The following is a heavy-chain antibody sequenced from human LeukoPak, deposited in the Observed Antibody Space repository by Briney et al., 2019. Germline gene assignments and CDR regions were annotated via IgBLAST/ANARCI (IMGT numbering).Heavy chain of an antibody. CDR2: ISSSSSYI. V-gene: IGHV3-11*06. D-gene: IGHD1-26*01. CDR1: GFIFSDYY. Sequence: PGGSLRLSCAASGFIFSDYYMSWIRQAPGKGLEWVSSISSSSSYIYYADSVKGRFTISRDNAKNSLFLQMNSLRAEDTAVYFCARATWDPNYYYYMDVWGKGTTVTISS. J-gene: IGHJ6*03. CDR3: ARATWDPNYYYYMDV.